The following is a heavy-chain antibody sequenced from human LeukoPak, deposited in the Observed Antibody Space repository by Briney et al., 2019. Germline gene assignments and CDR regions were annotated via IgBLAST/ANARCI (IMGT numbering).Heavy chain of an antibody. V-gene: IGHV3-30*02. CDR3: AKEVGYCSSTSCYPWEYYYYGMDV. CDR2: IRYDGSNK. Sequence: GGSLRLSCAASGFTFSSYGMHWVRQAPGKGLEWVAFIRYDGSNKYYAGSVKGRFTISRDNSKNTLYLQMNSLRAEDTAVYYCAKEVGYCSSTSCYPWEYYYYGMDVWGQGTTVTVSS. J-gene: IGHJ6*02. D-gene: IGHD2-2*01. CDR1: GFTFSSYG.